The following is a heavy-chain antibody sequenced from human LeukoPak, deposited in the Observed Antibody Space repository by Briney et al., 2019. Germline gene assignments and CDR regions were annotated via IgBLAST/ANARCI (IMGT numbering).Heavy chain of an antibody. CDR2: ISGSGSGGST. CDR1: GFTFSSSA. D-gene: IGHD3-10*01. Sequence: QAGGSLRLSCAASGFTFSSSAMSWVRQAPGKGLEWVSSISGSGSGGSTYYADSVKGRFTISRDNSKNTLYLQMNSLRAEDTAVYYCARSELGYNYYYMDVWGKGTTVTISS. CDR3: ARSELGYNYYYMDV. J-gene: IGHJ6*03. V-gene: IGHV3-23*01.